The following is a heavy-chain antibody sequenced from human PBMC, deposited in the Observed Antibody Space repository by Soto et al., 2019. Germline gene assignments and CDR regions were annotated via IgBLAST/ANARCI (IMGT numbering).Heavy chain of an antibody. Sequence: SETLSLTCVVNGGSHSGYYWNWIRQPPGKGLEWIGEIDHSGNSNYNPSLKSRVTISVDTSKNQFSPKLSSVTAADTAVYFCTFGWYSLEFWGQGTLVTVSS. J-gene: IGHJ4*02. CDR1: GGSHSGYY. V-gene: IGHV4-34*01. D-gene: IGHD6-19*01. CDR3: TFGWYSLEF. CDR2: IDHSGNS.